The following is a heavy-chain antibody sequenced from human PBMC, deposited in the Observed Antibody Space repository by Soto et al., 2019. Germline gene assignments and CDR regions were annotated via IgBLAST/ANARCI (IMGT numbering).Heavy chain of an antibody. CDR3: AKEPVGPDWYFDL. CDR1: GFTFRSYA. CDR2: ISGRGIST. V-gene: IGHV3-23*01. Sequence: GGSLRLSCAASGFTFRSYAMSWVRQAPGKGLEWVSGISGRGISTHYADSVKGRFTVSRDNSKNTLYLQMNSLRAEDTAVYNCAKEPVGPDWYFDLWGRGTLVTVS. J-gene: IGHJ2*01.